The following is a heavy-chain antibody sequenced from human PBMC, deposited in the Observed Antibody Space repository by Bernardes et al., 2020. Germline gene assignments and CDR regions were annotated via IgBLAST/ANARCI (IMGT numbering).Heavy chain of an antibody. J-gene: IGHJ4*02. V-gene: IGHV3-23*01. D-gene: IGHD3-10*01. CDR1: GFDFKSYG. CDR3: ARIWYLYASGSYFDN. CDR2: ISGGGGSA. Sequence: GGSLRLSCVGSGFDFKSYGMGWVRQAPGKGLEWVSVISGGGGSAYYADSVKGRFTISRDNSKNTLYLEANSLRAEDTALYYCARIWYLYASGSYFDNWGQGALVTVTS.